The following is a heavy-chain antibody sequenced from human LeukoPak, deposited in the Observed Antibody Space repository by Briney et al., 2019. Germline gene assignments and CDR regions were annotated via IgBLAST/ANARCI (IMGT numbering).Heavy chain of an antibody. V-gene: IGHV1-8*01. CDR3: ARGKRGSYRAWFDP. Sequence: ASEKVSCKPSRYTFTSYDINWVRQATGHRLEWMGWMNPNSGNTGYAQKFQGRVTMNKNTTTSTAYMELSSLRPEDTAVYYCARGKRGSYRAWFDPWGQGTLVTVSS. J-gene: IGHJ5*02. CDR1: RYTFTSYD. CDR2: MNPNSGNT. D-gene: IGHD1-26*01.